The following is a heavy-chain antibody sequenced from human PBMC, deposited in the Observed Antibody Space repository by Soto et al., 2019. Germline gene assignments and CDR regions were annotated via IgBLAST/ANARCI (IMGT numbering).Heavy chain of an antibody. Sequence: SPTLSLTCAISGDSVSSNTAAWNWIRQSPSRGLEWLGRTFYRSKWYNDYAVSVKSRITIDPETSKNQFSLQLNSVTPEDTAVYYCARDISGRLHHWGQGTLVTVSS. CDR1: GDSVSSNTAA. D-gene: IGHD1-26*01. V-gene: IGHV6-1*01. CDR2: TFYRSKWYN. J-gene: IGHJ1*01. CDR3: ARDISGRLHH.